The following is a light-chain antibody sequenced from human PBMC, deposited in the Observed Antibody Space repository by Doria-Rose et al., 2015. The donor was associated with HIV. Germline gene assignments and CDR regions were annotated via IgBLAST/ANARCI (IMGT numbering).Light chain of an antibody. V-gene: IGKV3-20*01. J-gene: IGKJ1*01. CDR1: QSFSSTY. CDR2: DGS. CDR3: LQYGTSWT. Sequence: TQSPGTLSLSPGERATLSCRASQSFSSTYLAWYQQKPGQAPSLLIYDGSTRATGILDRFSASGSGTDFTLTVIRLEPEDFALYYCLQYGTSWTFGQGTKVEI.